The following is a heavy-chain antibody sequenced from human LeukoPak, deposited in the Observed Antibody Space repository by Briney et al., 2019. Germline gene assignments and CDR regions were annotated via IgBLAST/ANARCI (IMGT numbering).Heavy chain of an antibody. CDR1: GYTFTSYA. Sequence: GASVKVSCKASGYTFTSYAMHWVRQAPGQRLEWMGWINAGNGNTKYPQKFQGRVTITRDTSASTAYMELSSLRSEDTAVYYCAREIRIAAAGTFGYWGQETLVTVSS. D-gene: IGHD6-13*01. CDR3: AREIRIAAAGTFGY. V-gene: IGHV1-3*01. J-gene: IGHJ4*02. CDR2: INAGNGNT.